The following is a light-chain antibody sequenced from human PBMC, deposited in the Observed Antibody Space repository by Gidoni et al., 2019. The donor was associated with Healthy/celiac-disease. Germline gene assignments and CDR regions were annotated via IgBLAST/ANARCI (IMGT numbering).Light chain of an antibody. CDR2: CAS. CDR3: QQYGSSPLP. CDR1: QSVSSSY. V-gene: IGKV3-20*01. Sequence: EIVLTQSTGTLSLSPGERATLSCRASQSVSSSYLAWYQQKPGQAPRLLIYCASSRATGIPDRFSGSGSGTYFTLSISRLEPEDVALYYFQQYGSSPLPFGQGTRLEIK. J-gene: IGKJ5*01.